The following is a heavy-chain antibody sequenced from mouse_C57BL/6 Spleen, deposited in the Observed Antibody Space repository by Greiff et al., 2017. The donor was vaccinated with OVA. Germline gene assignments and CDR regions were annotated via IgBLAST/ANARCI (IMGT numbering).Heavy chain of an antibody. CDR2: FHPYNDDT. J-gene: IGHJ2*01. V-gene: IGHV1-47*01. CDR3: AIFGHYYGSNHFDY. CDR1: GYTFTTYP. Sequence: QVQLKQSGAELVKPGASVKMSCKASGYTFTTYPIEWMKQNHGKSLEWIGNFHPYNDDTKYNEKFKGKATLTVEKSSSTVYLELSRLTSDDSAVYYCAIFGHYYGSNHFDYWGQGTTLTVSS. D-gene: IGHD1-1*01.